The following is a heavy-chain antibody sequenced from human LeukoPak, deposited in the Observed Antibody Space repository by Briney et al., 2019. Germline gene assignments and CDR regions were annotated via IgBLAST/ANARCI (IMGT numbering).Heavy chain of an antibody. CDR2: INPSGGST. J-gene: IGHJ4*02. Sequence: ASVKVSCKASGYTFTSYYMHWVRQAPGQGLEWMGIINPSGGSTSYAQKFQGRVTMTRDTSTSTVYMELSSLRSEDTAVYYCARTIVGATDRFNFDYWGQGTLVTVSS. D-gene: IGHD1-26*01. CDR3: ARTIVGATDRFNFDY. CDR1: GYTFTSYY. V-gene: IGHV1-46*01.